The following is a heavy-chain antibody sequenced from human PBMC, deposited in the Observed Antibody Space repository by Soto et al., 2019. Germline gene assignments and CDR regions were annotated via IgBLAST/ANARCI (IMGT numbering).Heavy chain of an antibody. CDR2: IYYSGST. J-gene: IGHJ5*02. V-gene: IGHV4-59*08. CDR1: GGSISSYY. CDR3: ARQTDYGDYPRHFDP. D-gene: IGHD4-17*01. Sequence: PSETLSLTCTVSGGSISSYYWSWIRQPPGKGLEWIGYIYYSGSTNYNPSLKSRVTISVDTSKNQFSLKLSSVTAADTAVYYCARQTDYGDYPRHFDPWGQGTLVTVSS.